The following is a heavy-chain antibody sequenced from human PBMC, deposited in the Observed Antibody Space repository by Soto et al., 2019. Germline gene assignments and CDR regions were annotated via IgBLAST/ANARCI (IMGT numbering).Heavy chain of an antibody. D-gene: IGHD2-21*02. CDR1: GDTFTNYY. V-gene: IGHV1-46*01. J-gene: IGHJ4*02. CDR3: ARGGHVVVVTAAFDY. CDR2: VNTSGGHT. Sequence: QVQLMQSGAEVQKPGASVKVSCKASGDTFTNYYIHWVRQAPGQGLEGMGTVNTSGGHTTYSQNFLGRVTMTRDTSTSTLYMELTSLTSDDTAVYYCARGGHVVVVTAAFDYWGQGTLVTVSS.